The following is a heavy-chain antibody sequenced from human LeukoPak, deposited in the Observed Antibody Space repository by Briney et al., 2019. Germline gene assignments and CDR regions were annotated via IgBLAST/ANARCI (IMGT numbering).Heavy chain of an antibody. CDR2: ISAYNGNT. V-gene: IGHV1-18*01. D-gene: IGHD3-22*01. CDR3: ASTDAGYDSSGSTDAFDI. Sequence: ASVKVSCKASGYTFTSYGISWVRQAPGQGLEWMGWISAYNGNTNYAQKLQGRVTMTTDTSTSTAYMELRSLRSDDTAVYYCASTDAGYDSSGSTDAFDIWGQGTVVTVSS. CDR1: GYTFTSYG. J-gene: IGHJ3*02.